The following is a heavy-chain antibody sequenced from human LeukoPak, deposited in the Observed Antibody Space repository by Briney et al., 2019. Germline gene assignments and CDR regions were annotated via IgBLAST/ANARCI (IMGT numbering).Heavy chain of an antibody. CDR2: IYYSGST. J-gene: IGHJ5*02. CDR3: ARNYYDSSGYWTA. Sequence: PSETLSLTRTVSGGSISSSSYYWGWIRQPPGKGLEWIGSIYYSGSTYYNSSLKSRVTISVDTSKNQFSLKLSSVTAADTAVYYCARNYYDSSGYWTAWGQGTLVTVSS. D-gene: IGHD3-22*01. CDR1: GGSISSSSYY. V-gene: IGHV4-39*01.